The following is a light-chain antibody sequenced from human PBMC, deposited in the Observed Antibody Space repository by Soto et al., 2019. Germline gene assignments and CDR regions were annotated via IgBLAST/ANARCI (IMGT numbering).Light chain of an antibody. Sequence: QSVLTQPASVSGSPGQSITISCTGTSSDVGAYNYVSWYQQHPGKAPKLMIYEVSNRPSGVSNRFSGSKSGNTASLTISGLQAEDEADYYCSSYTSSSTPGVFGTGTKVTVL. J-gene: IGLJ1*01. V-gene: IGLV2-14*01. CDR3: SSYTSSSTPGV. CDR1: SSDVGAYNY. CDR2: EVS.